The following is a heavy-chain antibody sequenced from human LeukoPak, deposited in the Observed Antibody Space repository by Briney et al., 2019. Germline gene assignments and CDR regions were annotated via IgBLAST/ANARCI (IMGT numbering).Heavy chain of an antibody. D-gene: IGHD4-17*01. CDR1: EFSFINYW. CDR3: ARWGTVTRFVVDY. J-gene: IGHJ4*02. CDR2: IYPGNSDT. Sequence: GESLKISCKGTEFSFINYWIGWVRQMPGKGLEWMGIIYPGNSDTRYSPSFQGQVTISADKSTTTAYLQWRSLKASDTAMYYCARWGTVTRFVVDYWGQGTLVTVSS. V-gene: IGHV5-51*01.